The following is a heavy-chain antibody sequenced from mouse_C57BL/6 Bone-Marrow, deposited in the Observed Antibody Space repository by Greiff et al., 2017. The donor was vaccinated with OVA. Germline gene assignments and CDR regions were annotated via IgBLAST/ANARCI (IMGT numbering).Heavy chain of an antibody. CDR2: ISSGSSTI. CDR1: GFTFSDYG. D-gene: IGHD4-1*01. Sequence: EVQGVESGGGLVKPGGSLKLSCAASGFTFSDYGMHWVRQAPEKGLEWVAYISSGSSTIYYADTVKGRFTISRDNAKNNRFLQMTSLRSEDTAMYYCASLTGRAYWGQGTLVTVSA. J-gene: IGHJ3*01. V-gene: IGHV5-17*01. CDR3: ASLTGRAY.